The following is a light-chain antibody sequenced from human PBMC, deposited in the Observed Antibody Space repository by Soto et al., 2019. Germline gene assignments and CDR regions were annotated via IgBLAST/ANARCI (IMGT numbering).Light chain of an antibody. J-gene: IGKJ4*01. CDR1: QSVSSSY. Sequence: EIVLTQAPGTLSLSPGQRATLSCRASQSVSSSYLAWYQQKPGQGPRLLIYGASSRATGIPDRFSGSGSGTDFTLTISRLEPEDFAVYYCQQSGSSPLTFGGGTKVDI. V-gene: IGKV3-20*01. CDR2: GAS. CDR3: QQSGSSPLT.